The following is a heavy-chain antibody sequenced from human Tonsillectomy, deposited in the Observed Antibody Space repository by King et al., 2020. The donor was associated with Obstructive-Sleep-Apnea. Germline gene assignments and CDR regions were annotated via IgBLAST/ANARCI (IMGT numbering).Heavy chain of an antibody. CDR3: ASSHYGDYVWWFDP. V-gene: IGHV4-34*01. J-gene: IGHJ5*02. CDR2: INHSGRT. D-gene: IGHD4-17*01. CDR1: GGSFSDYS. Sequence: VQLQQWGAGLLRPSETLSLTCAVYGGSFSDYSWSWIRQPPGKGLEWIGEINHSGRTNYNPSPKSRVTISVDTSKNQFSLKLSSVTAADTAVYYCASSHYGDYVWWFDPWGQGTLVTVSS.